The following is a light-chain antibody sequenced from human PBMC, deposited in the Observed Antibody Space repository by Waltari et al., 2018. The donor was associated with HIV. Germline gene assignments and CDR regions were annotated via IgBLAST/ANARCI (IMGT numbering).Light chain of an antibody. J-gene: IGKJ1*01. CDR3: HQYASFSGT. CDR2: QAS. Sequence: DIRLTQSPSTLSASAGVRVAITCRAGQNVGAFLAWYQQKPGKPPKLLIFQASILEGGVPSRFSGSVSGSDFTLSINGLQSDDFATYYCHQYASFSGTLGQGTKVEL. CDR1: QNVGAF. V-gene: IGKV1-5*03.